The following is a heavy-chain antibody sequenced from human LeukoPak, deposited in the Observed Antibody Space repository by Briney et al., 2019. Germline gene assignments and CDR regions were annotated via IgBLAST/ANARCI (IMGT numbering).Heavy chain of an antibody. CDR3: ARGYARFYYYYMDV. J-gene: IGHJ6*03. Sequence: SQTLSLTCTVSGGSISSGSYYWSWIRQPAGKGLEWIGRIYTSGSTNYNPSLKSRVTISVDTSKNQFSLKLSSVTAADTAVYYCARGYARFYYYYMDVWGKGTTVTVSS. CDR2: IYTSGST. D-gene: IGHD1-1*01. CDR1: GGSISSGSYY. V-gene: IGHV4-61*02.